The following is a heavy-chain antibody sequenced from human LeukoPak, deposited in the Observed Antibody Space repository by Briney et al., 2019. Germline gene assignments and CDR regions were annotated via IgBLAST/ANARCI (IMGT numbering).Heavy chain of an antibody. J-gene: IGHJ5*02. CDR2: INHSGST. V-gene: IGHV4-34*01. CDR3: ARGVTPTTYNWFDP. Sequence: ASETLSLTCVVYGGSFSDYYWTWIRQPPGKGLEWIGEINHSGSTNYNPSLKSRVTISVDTSKNQFSLKLSSVTAADTAVYYCARGVTPTTYNWFDPWGQGTLVTVSS. CDR1: GGSFSDYY. D-gene: IGHD2/OR15-2a*01.